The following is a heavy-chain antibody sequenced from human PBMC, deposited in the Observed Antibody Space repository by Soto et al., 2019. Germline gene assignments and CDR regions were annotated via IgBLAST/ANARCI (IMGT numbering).Heavy chain of an antibody. J-gene: IGHJ6*03. V-gene: IGHV4-59*01. CDR2: IYYSGST. D-gene: IGHD5-12*01. CDR1: GGSISSYY. CDR3: ARTLPRHTHWLATIYYYYYMDV. Sequence: SETLSLTCTVSGGSISSYYWSWIRQPPGKGLEWIGYIYYSGSTDYNPSLKSRVTISVDTSKNQFSLKLSSVTAADTAVYYCARTLPRHTHWLATIYYYYYMDVWGKGTTVTVSS.